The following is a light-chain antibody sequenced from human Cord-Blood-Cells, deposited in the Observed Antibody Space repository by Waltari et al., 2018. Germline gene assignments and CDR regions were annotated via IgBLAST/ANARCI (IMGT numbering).Light chain of an antibody. V-gene: IGKV3-20*01. J-gene: IGKJ1*01. CDR2: GAS. CDR1: QRVSSSY. CDR3: QQYGSSPRT. Sequence: EIVLTQSPGTLSLSPGDRATLSCRASQRVSSSYLAWYQQKPGQAPRLLIYGASSRATGIPDRFSGSGSGTDFTLTISRLEPEDFAVYYCQQYGSSPRTFGQGTKVEIK.